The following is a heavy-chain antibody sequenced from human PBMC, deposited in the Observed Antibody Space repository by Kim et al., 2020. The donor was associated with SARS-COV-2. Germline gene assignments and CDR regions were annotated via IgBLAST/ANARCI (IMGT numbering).Heavy chain of an antibody. J-gene: IGHJ6*02. V-gene: IGHV7-4-1*02. CDR2: INTNTGNP. D-gene: IGHD3-22*01. Sequence: ASVKVSCKASGYTFTSYAMNWVRQAPGQGLEWMGWINTNTGNPTYAQGFTGRFVFSLDTSVSTAYLQISSLKAEDTAVYYCARCDYYDSSGYYGGYYYYYYGMDVWGQGTTVTVSS. CDR1: GYTFTSYA. CDR3: ARCDYYDSSGYYGGYYYYYYGMDV.